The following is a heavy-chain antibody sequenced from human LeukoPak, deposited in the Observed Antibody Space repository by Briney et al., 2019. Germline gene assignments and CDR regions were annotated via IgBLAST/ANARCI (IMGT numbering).Heavy chain of an antibody. CDR3: AKYAPPTTVATRYFDY. J-gene: IGHJ4*02. CDR1: GFTFSSYA. V-gene: IGHV3-23*01. Sequence: GGSLRLSCAASGFTFSSYAMTWVRQAPGKGLEWVSVIAAGSGGIHYADSVKGRFTISRDNSKNTLYLQMNSLRAEDTAVYYCAKYAPPTTVATRYFDYWGQGTLVTASS. CDR2: IAAGSGGI. D-gene: IGHD4-23*01.